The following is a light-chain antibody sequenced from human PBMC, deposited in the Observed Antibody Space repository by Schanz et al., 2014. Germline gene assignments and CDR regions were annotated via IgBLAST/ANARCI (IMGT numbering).Light chain of an antibody. CDR2: EVS. J-gene: IGLJ3*02. V-gene: IGLV2-14*01. CDR3: TSYTSSRTWV. Sequence: QSALTQPASVSGSPGQSITISCTGTSSDVGGYNYVSWYQQHPGKAPKLMIYEVSERPSGVPDRFSGSKSGNTASLTVSGLQAEDEADYYCTSYTSSRTWVFGGGTKLTVL. CDR1: SSDVGGYNY.